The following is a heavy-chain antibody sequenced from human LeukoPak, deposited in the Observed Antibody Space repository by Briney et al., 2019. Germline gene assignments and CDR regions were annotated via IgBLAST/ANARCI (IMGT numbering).Heavy chain of an antibody. Sequence: GGSLRLSCAASGFTFSNAWMSWVRQAPGKGLEWVGRIKSKTDGGTTDYAAPVKGRFTISRDDSKNTLYLQMNSLKTEDTAVYYCTTFGGLVVVPAATSYWGQGTLVTVSS. CDR1: GFTFSNAW. J-gene: IGHJ4*02. V-gene: IGHV3-15*01. CDR3: TTFGGLVVVPAATSY. D-gene: IGHD2-2*01. CDR2: IKSKTDGGTT.